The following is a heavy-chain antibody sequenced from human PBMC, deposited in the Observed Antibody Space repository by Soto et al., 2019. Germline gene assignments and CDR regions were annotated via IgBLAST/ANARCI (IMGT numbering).Heavy chain of an antibody. CDR3: ASGRGSPDHYYYYGMDV. CDR2: ISAYNGNT. D-gene: IGHD3-10*01. J-gene: IGHJ6*02. Sequence: ASVKVSCKASGYTFTSYGISWVRQAPGQGLEWMGWISAYNGNTNYAQKLQGRVTMTTDTSTRTAYMELRSLRSDDTAVYYCASGRGSPDHYYYYGMDVWGQGTTVTVSS. V-gene: IGHV1-18*01. CDR1: GYTFTSYG.